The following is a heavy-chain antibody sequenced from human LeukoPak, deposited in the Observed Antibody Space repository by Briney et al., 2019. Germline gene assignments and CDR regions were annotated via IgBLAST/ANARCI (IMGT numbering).Heavy chain of an antibody. V-gene: IGHV3-23*01. CDR2: ISGSGGST. J-gene: IGHJ4*02. Sequence: GGSLRLSCAASGFTFSSYAMSWVRQAPGKGLEWVSAISGSGGSTYYADPVKGRFTISRDNSKNTLYLQMNSLRAEDTAVYYCAKVGSSGYREYYFDYWGQGTLVTVSS. CDR1: GFTFSSYA. CDR3: AKVGSSGYREYYFDY. D-gene: IGHD3-22*01.